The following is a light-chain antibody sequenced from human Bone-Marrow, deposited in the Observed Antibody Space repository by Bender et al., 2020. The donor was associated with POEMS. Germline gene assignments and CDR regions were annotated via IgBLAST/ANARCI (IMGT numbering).Light chain of an antibody. CDR2: EVS. CDR3: QSADISNTYVI. J-gene: IGLJ2*01. CDR1: SSDVGGYNY. Sequence: QSALTQPASVSGSPGQSITISCTGTSSDVGGYNYVSWYQQHPGKAPKLMIYEVSNRPSGIPERFSGSSSGTTVTLTISGVQAEDEADYYCQSADISNTYVIFGGGTRLTVL. V-gene: IGLV2-14*01.